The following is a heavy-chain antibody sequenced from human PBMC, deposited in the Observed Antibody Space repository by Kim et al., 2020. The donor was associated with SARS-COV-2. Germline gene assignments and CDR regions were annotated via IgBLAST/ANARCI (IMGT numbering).Heavy chain of an antibody. CDR1: GDSVSSNSAA. J-gene: IGHJ3*02. V-gene: IGHV6-1*01. D-gene: IGHD3-22*01. CDR3: ARGYYDSSGIPKWYDAFDI. Sequence: SQTLSLTCAISGDSVSSNSAAWNWIRQSPSRGLEWLGRTYYRSKWYNDYAVSVKSRITINPDTSKNQFSLQLNSVTPEDTAVYYCARGYYDSSGIPKWYDAFDIWGQGTMVTVSS. CDR2: TYYRSKWYN.